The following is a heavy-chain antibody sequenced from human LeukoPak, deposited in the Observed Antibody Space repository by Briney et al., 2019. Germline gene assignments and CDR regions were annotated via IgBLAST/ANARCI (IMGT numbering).Heavy chain of an antibody. CDR3: ARLPVVPATIDY. D-gene: IGHD2-2*01. CDR1: GGSISSYY. CDR2: INHSGST. V-gene: IGHV4-34*01. Sequence: SETLSLTCTVSGGSISSYYWSWIRQPPGKGLEWIGEINHSGSTNYNPSLKSRVTISVDTSKSQFSLKLSSVTAADTAVYYCARLPVVPATIDYWGQGTLVTVSS. J-gene: IGHJ4*02.